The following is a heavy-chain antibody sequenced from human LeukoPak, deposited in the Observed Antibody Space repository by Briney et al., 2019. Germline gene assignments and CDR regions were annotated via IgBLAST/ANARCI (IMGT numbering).Heavy chain of an antibody. CDR1: GFTFSSYS. D-gene: IGHD1-26*01. V-gene: IGHV3-48*01. Sequence: GGSLRLSCAASGFTFSSYSMNWVRQAPGKGLEWVSYISSSSSTIYYADSVKGRFTISRDNAKNSLYLQMNSLRAEDTAVYYCAKEYLVGATTQFDYWGQGTLVTVSS. CDR3: AKEYLVGATTQFDY. CDR2: ISSSSSTI. J-gene: IGHJ4*02.